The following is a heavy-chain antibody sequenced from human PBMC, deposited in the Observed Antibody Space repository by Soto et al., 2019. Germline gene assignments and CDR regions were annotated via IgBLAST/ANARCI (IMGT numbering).Heavy chain of an antibody. V-gene: IGHV4-34*01. D-gene: IGHD4-4*01. CDR1: GGSFSGYY. CDR2: INHSGST. Sequence: SETLSLTCAVYGGSFSGYYWSWIRQPPGKGLEWIGEINHSGSTNYNPSLKSRVTISVDTSKNQFSLKLSSVTAADTAVYYCARGRNMGSNYYYYYYYMDVWGKGTTVTVSS. CDR3: ARGRNMGSNYYYYYYYMDV. J-gene: IGHJ6*03.